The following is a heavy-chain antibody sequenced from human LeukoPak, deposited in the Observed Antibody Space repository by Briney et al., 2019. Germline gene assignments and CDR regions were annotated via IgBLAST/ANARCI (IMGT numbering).Heavy chain of an antibody. Sequence: ASVKVSCKASGGTFSSYAISWVRQAPGQGLEWMGGIIPIFGTANYAQKFQGRVTITADKSRSTAYMELSSLRSEDTAVYYCARDTGIARAGSLYMRMDVWGKGTTVTVSS. CDR1: GGTFSSYA. V-gene: IGHV1-69*06. CDR2: IIPIFGTA. CDR3: ARDTGIARAGSLYMRMDV. J-gene: IGHJ6*03. D-gene: IGHD6-19*01.